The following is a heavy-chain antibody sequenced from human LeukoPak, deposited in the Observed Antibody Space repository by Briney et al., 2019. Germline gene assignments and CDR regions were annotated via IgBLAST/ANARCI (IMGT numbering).Heavy chain of an antibody. D-gene: IGHD2-2*01. CDR2: ISAYNGNT. Sequence: GASVKVSCKASGYTFTSYGISWVRQAPGQGLERMGWISAYNGNTNYAQKLQGRVTMTTDTSTSTAYMELRSLRSDDTAVYYCARGAPLGYCSSTSCHNRIVATIVFDYWGQGTLVTVSS. CDR3: ARGAPLGYCSSTSCHNRIVATIVFDY. V-gene: IGHV1-18*01. CDR1: GYTFTSYG. J-gene: IGHJ4*02.